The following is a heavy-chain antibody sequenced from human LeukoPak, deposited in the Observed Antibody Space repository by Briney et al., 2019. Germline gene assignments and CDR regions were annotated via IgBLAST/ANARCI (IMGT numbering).Heavy chain of an antibody. V-gene: IGHV3-48*04. CDR2: ISSSGSTR. CDR1: GFTFSSYG. Sequence: GGSLRLSCAASGFTFSSYGMNWVRQAPGKGLEWVSYISSSGSTRYYADSVKGRFTISRDNAKNSLYLQMNSLRAEDTAVYYCARGGYYYDSSGYYYYPSYNWFDPWGQGTLVTVSS. D-gene: IGHD3-22*01. CDR3: ARGGYYYDSSGYYYYPSYNWFDP. J-gene: IGHJ5*02.